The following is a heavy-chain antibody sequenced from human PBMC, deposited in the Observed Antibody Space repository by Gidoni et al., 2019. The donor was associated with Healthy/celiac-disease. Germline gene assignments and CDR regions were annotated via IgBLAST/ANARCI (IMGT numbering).Heavy chain of an antibody. CDR3: TRGSDYGEGYYYYMDV. CDR1: GFTCGDYA. J-gene: IGHJ6*03. V-gene: IGHV3-49*03. Sequence: EVQLVESGGGLVQPGRSMRRSCTASGFTCGDYAMSWFRQAPGTGLELVGFIRSKVYGGTTEDAASVKGRLPISRDDSNSIAYLQMNSLKTEDTAVYYCTRGSDYGEGYYYYMDVWGKGTTVTVSS. D-gene: IGHD4-17*01. CDR2: IRSKVYGGTT.